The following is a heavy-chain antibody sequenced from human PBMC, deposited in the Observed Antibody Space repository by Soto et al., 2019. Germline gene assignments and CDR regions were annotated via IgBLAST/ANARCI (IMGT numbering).Heavy chain of an antibody. CDR3: ARDRCSSPSCYDFGV. Sequence: EVQLVESGGGLVKPGGSLRLSCAASGFTFSSYSMNWVRQAPGKGLEWVSSISSSSSYIYYADSVKGRFTISRDNAKNSLYLQMHSLRAEDTAVYSCARDRCSSPSCYDFGVGGQGTLVTVSS. CDR1: GFTFSSYS. V-gene: IGHV3-21*01. D-gene: IGHD2-2*01. CDR2: ISSSSSYI. J-gene: IGHJ4*02.